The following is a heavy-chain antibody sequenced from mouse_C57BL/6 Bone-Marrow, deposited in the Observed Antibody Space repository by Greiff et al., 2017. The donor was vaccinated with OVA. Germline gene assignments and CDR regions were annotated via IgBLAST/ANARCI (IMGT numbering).Heavy chain of an antibody. J-gene: IGHJ3*01. CDR3: ARVRGNYGFFAY. CDR2: ISNLAYSI. D-gene: IGHD1-1*01. V-gene: IGHV5-15*01. Sequence: DVKLVESGGGLVQPGGSLKLSCAASGFTFSDYGMAWVRQAPRKGPEWVAFISNLAYSIYYADTVTGRFTISRANAKNTLFLEMTSLGSEDTAMYYCARVRGNYGFFAYWGQGTLVTVSA. CDR1: GFTFSDYG.